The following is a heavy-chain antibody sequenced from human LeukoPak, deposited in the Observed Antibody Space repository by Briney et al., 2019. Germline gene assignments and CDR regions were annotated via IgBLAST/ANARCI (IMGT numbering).Heavy chain of an antibody. Sequence: GGSLRLSCAASGFTFSGYSMNWVRQAPGKGLEWVSSISSTSTYIYYADSVKGRFTISRDNAKNSLYLQLNSLRVEDTAVYYCARDPYSGSYWNYYYYYMDVWGKGTTVTISS. J-gene: IGHJ6*03. CDR2: ISSTSTYI. D-gene: IGHD1-26*01. CDR1: GFTFSGYS. CDR3: ARDPYSGSYWNYYYYYMDV. V-gene: IGHV3-21*01.